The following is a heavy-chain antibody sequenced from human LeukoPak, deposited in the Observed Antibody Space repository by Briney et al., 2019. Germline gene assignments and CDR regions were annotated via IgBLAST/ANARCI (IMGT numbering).Heavy chain of an antibody. J-gene: IGHJ4*02. CDR1: GFTFNVYF. D-gene: IGHD1-26*01. V-gene: IGHV3-30*04. Sequence: PGGSLRLSCAASGFTFNVYFMHWVRQAPGKGLEWVAVMSYDENTKYYADSVKGRFTISRDNSKNTLFLQMNSLRPEDTGLYYCAKDQRWESPHYLDSWGQGTLVTVSS. CDR2: MSYDENTK. CDR3: AKDQRWESPHYLDS.